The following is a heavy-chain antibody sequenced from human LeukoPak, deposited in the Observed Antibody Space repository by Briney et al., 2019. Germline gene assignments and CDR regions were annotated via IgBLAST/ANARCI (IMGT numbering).Heavy chain of an antibody. CDR2: INTDGSSL. V-gene: IGHV3-74*01. CDR1: GFTFSSYW. D-gene: IGHD1-26*01. CDR3: ARDALGGGATFDY. J-gene: IGHJ4*02. Sequence: GGSLRLSCAASGFTFSSYWMYWVRQAPGKGPVWVARINTDGSSLNYADSVKGRFTISRDNAKNTLYLQMNSLRAEDTAVYYCARDALGGGATFDYWGQGTLVTVSS.